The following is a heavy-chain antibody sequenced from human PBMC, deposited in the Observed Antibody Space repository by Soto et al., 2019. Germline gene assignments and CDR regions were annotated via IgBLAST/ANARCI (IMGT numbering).Heavy chain of an antibody. CDR2: IIPLFGTT. D-gene: IGHD2-8*01. Sequence: SVKVSCKASGGTFSSYAIDWVRQAPGQGLEWMGGIIPLFGTTNYPQSLQGRLTLTTDTSTTTAYMELRSLRSDDTAVYYCARDPYHVLMVNAPNLYGMDVWGQGTTVTVSS. J-gene: IGHJ6*02. V-gene: IGHV1-69*05. CDR1: GGTFSSYA. CDR3: ARDPYHVLMVNAPNLYGMDV.